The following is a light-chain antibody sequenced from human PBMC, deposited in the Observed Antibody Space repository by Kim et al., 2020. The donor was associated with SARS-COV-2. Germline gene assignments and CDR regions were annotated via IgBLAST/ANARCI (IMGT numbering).Light chain of an antibody. CDR1: KLADKY. V-gene: IGLV3-1*01. Sequence: PGQTASITCSGYKLADKYVSWYQQKPGQSPVVVIYQDTQRPSGIPERFSGSNSGNTATLTISGTQAMDEADYYCQASDSSTNNYVFGAGTQVTVL. CDR3: QASDSSTNNYV. CDR2: QDT. J-gene: IGLJ1*01.